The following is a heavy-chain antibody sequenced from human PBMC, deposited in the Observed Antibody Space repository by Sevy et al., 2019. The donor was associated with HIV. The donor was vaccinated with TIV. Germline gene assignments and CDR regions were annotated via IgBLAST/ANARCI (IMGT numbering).Heavy chain of an antibody. Sequence: GGSLRLSCAASGFTFSDYYMSWIRQAPGKGLEWVANIKQDGSEKYYVDSVKGRFTISRDNAKNSLYLQMNSLRAEDTAVYYCARDSRGYSYGYADYWGQGTLVTVSS. CDR2: IKQDGSEK. CDR1: GFTFSDYY. V-gene: IGHV3-7*03. D-gene: IGHD5-18*01. CDR3: ARDSRGYSYGYADY. J-gene: IGHJ4*02.